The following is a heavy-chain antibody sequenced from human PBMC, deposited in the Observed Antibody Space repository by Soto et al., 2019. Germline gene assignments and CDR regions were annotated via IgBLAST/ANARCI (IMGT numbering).Heavy chain of an antibody. D-gene: IGHD1-26*01. CDR1: GFTFSSYG. J-gene: IGHJ4*02. Sequence: GGSLRLSCAASGFTFSSYGMHWVRQAPGKGLEWVAVISYDGSNKYYADSVKGRFTISRDNSKNTLYLQMNSLRAEDTAVYYCASTPILSGSYDYWGQGTLVTVSS. CDR3: ASTPILSGSYDY. V-gene: IGHV3-30*03. CDR2: ISYDGSNK.